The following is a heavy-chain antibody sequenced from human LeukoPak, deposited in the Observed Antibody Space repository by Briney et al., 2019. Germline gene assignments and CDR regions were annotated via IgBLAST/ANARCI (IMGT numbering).Heavy chain of an antibody. Sequence: PGGPLRLSCAAPGFTFGDAGWSWVRQAPGKGLDWVGLITSKAAGETTEYVAPVKGRFSISRDDSMNTLYLQMNSLKTEDTAVYYCARSRLPPHYYYMDVWGKGTTITVSS. CDR3: ARSRLPPHYYYMDV. D-gene: IGHD5-18*01. CDR2: ITSKAAGETT. V-gene: IGHV3-15*01. CDR1: GFTFGDAG. J-gene: IGHJ6*03.